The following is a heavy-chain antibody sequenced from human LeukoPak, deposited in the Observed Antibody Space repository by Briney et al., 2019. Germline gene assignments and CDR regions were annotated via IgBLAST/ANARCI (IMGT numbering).Heavy chain of an antibody. D-gene: IGHD3-9*01. CDR3: ARDRARLRYFDWGFDY. CDR2: ISSSSSYI. J-gene: IGHJ4*02. V-gene: IGHV3-21*01. CDR1: GFTFSSYS. Sequence: GGSLRLSCAASGFTFSSYSMNWVRQAPGKGLEWVSSISSSSSYIYYADSVKGRFTISRDNAKSSLYLQMNSLRAEDTAVYYCARDRARLRYFDWGFDYWGQGTLVTVSS.